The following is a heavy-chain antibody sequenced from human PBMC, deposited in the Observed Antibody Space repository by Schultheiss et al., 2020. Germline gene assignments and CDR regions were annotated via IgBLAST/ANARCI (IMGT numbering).Heavy chain of an antibody. CDR3: ARGRVGIVVVPAVARHYCYYMDV. J-gene: IGHJ6*03. V-gene: IGHV4-39*07. CDR2: IYYSGST. D-gene: IGHD2-2*03. Sequence: SQTLSLTCTVSGGSISSSSYYWGWIRQPPGKGLEWIGSIYYSGSTYYNPSLKSRVTISVDTSKNQFSLKLSSVTAADTAVYYCARGRVGIVVVPAVARHYCYYMDVWGKGTTVTVSS. CDR1: GGSISSSSYY.